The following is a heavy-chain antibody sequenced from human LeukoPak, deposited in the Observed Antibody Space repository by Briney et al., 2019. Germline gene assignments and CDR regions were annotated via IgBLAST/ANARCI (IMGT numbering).Heavy chain of an antibody. CDR1: GFTFSSYW. Sequence: GGSLRLSCAASGFTFSSYWMSWVRQAPGKGLEWVANIKQDGSEKYYVDSVKGRFTISRDNDKNSLYLQMNSLRAEDMAVYYCAMGIAAAGSFDYWGQGTLVTVSS. D-gene: IGHD6-13*01. CDR2: IKQDGSEK. J-gene: IGHJ4*02. V-gene: IGHV3-7*01. CDR3: AMGIAAAGSFDY.